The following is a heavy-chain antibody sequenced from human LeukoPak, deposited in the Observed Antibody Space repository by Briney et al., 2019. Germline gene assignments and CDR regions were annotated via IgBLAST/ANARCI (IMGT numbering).Heavy chain of an antibody. V-gene: IGHV4-39*01. Sequence: PSETLSLTCTVSGGSISRSSYYWGWIRQPPEKGLEWIGSMYYSGSTYYNPSLKSRVTISVDTSKNQFSLKLSSVTAADTAVYYCARLSTYYDVLTGYPSYFDYWGQGTLVIVSS. J-gene: IGHJ4*02. CDR1: GGSISRSSYY. CDR2: MYYSGST. CDR3: ARLSTYYDVLTGYPSYFDY. D-gene: IGHD3-9*01.